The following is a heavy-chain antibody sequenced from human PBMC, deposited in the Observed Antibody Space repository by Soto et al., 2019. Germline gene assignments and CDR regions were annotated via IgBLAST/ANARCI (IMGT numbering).Heavy chain of an antibody. CDR1: GGSVSSGSYY. CDR2: IYYSGST. V-gene: IGHV4-61*01. J-gene: IGHJ5*02. D-gene: IGHD6-13*01. CDR3: ARGLYSSSWENWFDP. Sequence: SETLSLTCTVSGGSVSSGSYYWSWIRQPPGKGLEWIGYIYYSGSTNYNPSLKSRVTISVDTSKNQFSLKLSSVTAADTAVYYCARGLYSSSWENWFDPWGQGTLVTVSS.